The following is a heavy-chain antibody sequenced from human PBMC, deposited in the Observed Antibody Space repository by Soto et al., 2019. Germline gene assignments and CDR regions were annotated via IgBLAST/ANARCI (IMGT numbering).Heavy chain of an antibody. J-gene: IGHJ6*02. V-gene: IGHV1-18*01. Sequence: QVQLVQSGAEVKKPGASVKVSCKASGYTFTSYGISWVRQAPGQGLEWMGWISAYNGNTNYAQKLQGRVTMTTDTATSTAYMELRSLRSDDTAVYYCARDPGAAAAGTGVYYDYGMDGWGQGTTVTVSS. D-gene: IGHD6-13*01. CDR1: GYTFTSYG. CDR3: ARDPGAAAAGTGVYYDYGMDG. CDR2: ISAYNGNT.